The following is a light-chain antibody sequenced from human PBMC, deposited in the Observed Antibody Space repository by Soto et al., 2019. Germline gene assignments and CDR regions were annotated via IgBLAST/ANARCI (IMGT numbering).Light chain of an antibody. J-gene: IGLJ1*01. CDR1: SSDVGGYNY. V-gene: IGLV2-8*01. CDR3: SSYAGSSNV. CDR2: EVN. Sequence: LTXPPSASGSPGQSVAISCTGTSSDVGGYNYVSWYQQHPGKAPKLMIYEVNKRPSGVPDRFSGSKSGNTASLTVSGLQAEDEADYYCSSYAGSSNVFGTGTKVTVL.